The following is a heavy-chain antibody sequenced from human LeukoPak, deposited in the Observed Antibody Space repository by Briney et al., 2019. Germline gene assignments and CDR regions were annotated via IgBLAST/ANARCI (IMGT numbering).Heavy chain of an antibody. J-gene: IGHJ6*03. V-gene: IGHV3-23*01. CDR3: AKSSGPNCCYYYMDV. CDR2: ITGSGGNT. D-gene: IGHD6-6*01. Sequence: GGSLRLSCAASGFTFSSYAMTWVRQAPGKRLEWVSAITGSGGNTYYVDSVKGRFTISRDNSMNTLYLQMNSLRAEDTAVYYCAKSSGPNCCYYYMDVWGKGTTVTVSS. CDR1: GFTFSSYA.